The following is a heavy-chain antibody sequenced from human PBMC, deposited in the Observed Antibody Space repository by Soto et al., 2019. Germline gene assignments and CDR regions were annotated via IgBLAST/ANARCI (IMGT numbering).Heavy chain of an antibody. Sequence: EEQLVESGGGLVQPGGSLRLSCAASGFTFSSYWMHWVRQAPGKGLVWVSRINPGGSITAYADSVKGRFTISRDNAKNTLYLQMNSLRGDDTAVYYCARVHTWKYGVWNYWGQGTLVTVSS. CDR3: ARVHTWKYGVWNY. J-gene: IGHJ4*02. CDR1: GFTFSSYW. D-gene: IGHD2-8*01. V-gene: IGHV3-74*01. CDR2: INPGGSIT.